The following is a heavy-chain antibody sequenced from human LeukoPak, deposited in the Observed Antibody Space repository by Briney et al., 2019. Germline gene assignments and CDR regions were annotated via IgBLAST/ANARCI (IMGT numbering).Heavy chain of an antibody. D-gene: IGHD3-22*01. CDR3: ARVDSSGYYTFFDY. Sequence: PSETLSLTCAVSGGSISSHNWNSIRQPPGKRLWWIGDIYNSGSPNYNTSLTSRVTTSVDTSKNQFSLKLSSVSAADTAVYYCARVDSSGYYTFFDYWGQGTLLSVSS. CDR1: GGSISSHN. V-gene: IGHV4-59*11. CDR2: IYNSGSP. J-gene: IGHJ4*02.